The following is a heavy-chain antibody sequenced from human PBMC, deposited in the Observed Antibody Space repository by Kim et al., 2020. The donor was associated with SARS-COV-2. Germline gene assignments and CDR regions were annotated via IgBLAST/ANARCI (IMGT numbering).Heavy chain of an antibody. CDR3: AGYSYGSGSYYRSIDY. V-gene: IGHV3-23*01. J-gene: IGHJ4*02. D-gene: IGHD3-10*01. Sequence: SVKGRFTISRDNSNNTLYLQMNSRRAEDTAIYYCAGYSYGSGSYYRSIDYWGQGTLVTVSS.